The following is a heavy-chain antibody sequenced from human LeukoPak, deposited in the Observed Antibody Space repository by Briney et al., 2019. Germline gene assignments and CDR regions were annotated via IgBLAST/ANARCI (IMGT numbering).Heavy chain of an antibody. CDR3: ARVELYSIAAAAPFDY. CDR2: ISSSGGTI. CDR1: GFTFSSYE. J-gene: IGHJ4*02. D-gene: IGHD6-13*01. V-gene: IGHV3-48*03. Sequence: PGGSLRLSCAASGFTFSSYEMNWVRQAPGKGLEWVSYISSSGGTIYYADSVKGRFTISRDNAKNSLYLQMNSLRAEDTAVYYCARVELYSIAAAAPFDYWGQGTLVTVSS.